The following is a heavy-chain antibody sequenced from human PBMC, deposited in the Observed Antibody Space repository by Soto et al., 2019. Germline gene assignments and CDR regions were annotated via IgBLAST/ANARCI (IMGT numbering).Heavy chain of an antibody. J-gene: IGHJ6*02. CDR3: ARGIADYYYGMDV. V-gene: IGHV1-2*04. CDR1: GYTFTGYY. D-gene: IGHD6-13*01. Sequence: ASVKVSCKASGYTFTGYYMHWVRQAPGQGLEWMGWINPNSGGTNYAQKFQGWVTMTRDTSISTAYMELSRLRSDDTAVYYCARGIADYYYGMDVWGQGTTVTVSS. CDR2: INPNSGGT.